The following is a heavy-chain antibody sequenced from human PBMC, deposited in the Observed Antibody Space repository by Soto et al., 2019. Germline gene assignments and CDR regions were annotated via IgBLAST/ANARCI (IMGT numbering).Heavy chain of an antibody. Sequence: ASVKVSCKASGYTFTNSYIHWVRQTPGQGLQWMGMINPSGDSTTYAQRFQGRVTLTRDTSTTTVYMELSSLRSEDTAIYYCAPTLGSSNYGAFHIWGQGTMVPSPQ. J-gene: IGHJ3*02. CDR1: GYTFTNSY. CDR2: INPSGDST. CDR3: APTLGSSNYGAFHI. D-gene: IGHD3-10*01. V-gene: IGHV1-46*03.